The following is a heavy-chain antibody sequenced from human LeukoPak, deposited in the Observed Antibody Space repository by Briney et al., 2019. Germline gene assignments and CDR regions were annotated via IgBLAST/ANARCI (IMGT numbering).Heavy chain of an antibody. CDR1: GYTFTNNY. J-gene: IGHJ6*03. D-gene: IGHD5-18*01. CDR2: MNPTGGSA. V-gene: IGHV1-46*01. Sequence: ASVKVSCKASGYTFTNNYIHWVRQAPGQGREWMGVMNPTGGSASHAPKFQARLIMTRNVSSSTAYMELRSLRSEDTAVYYCARDAMVQKLAYMDIWGDGTTVSVSS. CDR3: ARDAMVQKLAYMDI.